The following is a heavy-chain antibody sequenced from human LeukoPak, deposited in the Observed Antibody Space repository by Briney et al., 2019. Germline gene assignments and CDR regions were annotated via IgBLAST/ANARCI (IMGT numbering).Heavy chain of an antibody. V-gene: IGHV1-69*01. CDR3: ARERGDIVVVPAAGLYNWFDP. D-gene: IGHD2-2*01. J-gene: IGHJ5*02. CDR1: GGTFSSYA. CDR2: IIPIFGTA. Sequence: GASVKVSCKASGGTFSSYAISWVRQAPGQALEWMGGIIPIFGTANYAQKFQGRVTITADESTSTSYMELSSLRSEDTGVYYCARERGDIVVVPAAGLYNWFDPWGQGTLVTVSS.